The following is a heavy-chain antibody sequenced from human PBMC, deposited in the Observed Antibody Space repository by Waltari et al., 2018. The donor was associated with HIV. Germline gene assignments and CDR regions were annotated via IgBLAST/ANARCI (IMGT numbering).Heavy chain of an antibody. V-gene: IGHV3-23*01. D-gene: IGHD4-17*01. CDR1: GFPFNKFA. J-gene: IGHJ3*01. CDR2: IRCSGGNK. CDR3: AKTVPTVTSIFEGLDV. Sequence: QLLESGGGLVKPGGSLRLSCVASGFPFNKFAMNWVRQAPGKGLEWSSSIRCSGGNKDYADSVKGRSSMSRENSQNTVYLQINSLRVDDTATYYCAKTVPTVTSIFEGLDVWGQGAMVIVSS.